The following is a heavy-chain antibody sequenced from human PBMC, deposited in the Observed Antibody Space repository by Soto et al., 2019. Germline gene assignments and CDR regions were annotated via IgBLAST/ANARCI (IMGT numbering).Heavy chain of an antibody. V-gene: IGHV3-30*18. CDR1: GFTFSSYG. J-gene: IGHJ6*02. Sequence: QVQRVESGGDVVQPGRSLRLSCAASGFTFSSYGMHWVRQAPGKGLEWVAVISYDGSNKYYADSVKGRFTISRDNSKNTLYLQMNSLRAEDTAVYYCAKALIVGATTNFYYGMDVWGQGTTVTVSS. CDR3: AKALIVGATTNFYYGMDV. D-gene: IGHD1-26*01. CDR2: ISYDGSNK.